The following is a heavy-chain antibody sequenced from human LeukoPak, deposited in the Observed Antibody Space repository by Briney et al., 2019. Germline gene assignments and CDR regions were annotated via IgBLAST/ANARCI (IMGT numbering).Heavy chain of an antibody. V-gene: IGHV3-74*01. CDR2: ISADGSST. D-gene: IGHD6-19*01. CDR3: ARMSLSGWANDH. Sequence: PGGSLRLSCAASGFTFSSHWMHWVRQAPGKGLVWVTRISADGSSTTYADSVKSRFTISRDNAKSTLYLQMSSLRGDDMAMYYCARMSLSGWANDHWGQGTLVTVSS. CDR1: GFTFSSHW. J-gene: IGHJ4*02.